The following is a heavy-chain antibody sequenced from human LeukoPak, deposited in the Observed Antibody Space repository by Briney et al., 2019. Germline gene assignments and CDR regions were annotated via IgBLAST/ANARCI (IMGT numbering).Heavy chain of an antibody. Sequence: SETLSLTCAVYGGSFSGYYWSWIRQPPGKGLEWIGEINHSGSTNYNPSLKSRVTIPVDTSKNQFSLKLSSVTAADTAVYYCARGELWFGELLYEGLNWFDPWGQGTLVTVSS. CDR2: INHSGST. J-gene: IGHJ5*02. CDR1: GGSFSGYY. D-gene: IGHD3-10*01. V-gene: IGHV4-34*01. CDR3: ARGELWFGELLYEGLNWFDP.